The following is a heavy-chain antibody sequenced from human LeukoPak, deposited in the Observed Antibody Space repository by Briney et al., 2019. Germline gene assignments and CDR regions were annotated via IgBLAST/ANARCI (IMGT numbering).Heavy chain of an antibody. D-gene: IGHD1-14*01. V-gene: IGHV3-20*04. CDR3: ARVPGYYYYMDV. CDR2: INWNGGST. J-gene: IGHJ6*03. Sequence: GGSLRLSCAASGFTFDDYGMSWVRQAPGKGLEWVSGINWNGGSTGYADSVKGRFTISRDNAKNSLYLQMNSLRAEDTAVYYCARVPGYYYYMDVWGKGTTVTISS. CDR1: GFTFDDYG.